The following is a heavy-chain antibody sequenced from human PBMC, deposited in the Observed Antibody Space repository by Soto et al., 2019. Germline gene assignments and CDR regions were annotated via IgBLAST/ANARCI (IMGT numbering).Heavy chain of an antibody. CDR2: INAGNGNT. J-gene: IGHJ4*02. Sequence: GASVKVSCKASGYTFISYAIHWVRQAPGQRLEWTGWINAGNGNTKYSQKFQGRVTITRDTSASTAYMELSSLRSEDTAVYYCARAGPLRFLEWLSVLDYWGQGTLVTVSS. CDR1: GYTFISYA. CDR3: ARAGPLRFLEWLSVLDY. D-gene: IGHD3-3*01. V-gene: IGHV1-3*01.